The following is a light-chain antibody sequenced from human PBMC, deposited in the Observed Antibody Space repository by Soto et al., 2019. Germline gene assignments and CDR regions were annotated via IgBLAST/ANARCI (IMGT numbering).Light chain of an antibody. V-gene: IGLV1-44*01. J-gene: IGLJ3*02. Sequence: QSVLTQPPSASGTPGQRVTMSCSGSSSNIESNTVNWYQQLPGTAPKLLIYSNSQRPSGVPDRFSGSKSGTSASLAINGLQAEDDADYYCAAWDDRLRGPVFGGGTKLTVL. CDR3: AAWDDRLRGPV. CDR1: SSNIESNT. CDR2: SNS.